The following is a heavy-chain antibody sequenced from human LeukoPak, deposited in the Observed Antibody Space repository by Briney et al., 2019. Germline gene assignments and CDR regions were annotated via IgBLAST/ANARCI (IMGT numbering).Heavy chain of an antibody. CDR2: ISAYNGNT. D-gene: IGHD6-6*01. V-gene: IGHV1-18*01. CDR1: GYTFTSYG. Sequence: GASVKVSCKASGYTFTSYGISWVRQAPGQGLEWMGWISAYNGNTNYAQKLQGRVTMTTDTSTSTAYMELRSLRSDDTAVYYCARDRKTEYSSSPGIWARAFDIWGQGTMVTVSS. CDR3: ARDRKTEYSSSPGIWARAFDI. J-gene: IGHJ3*02.